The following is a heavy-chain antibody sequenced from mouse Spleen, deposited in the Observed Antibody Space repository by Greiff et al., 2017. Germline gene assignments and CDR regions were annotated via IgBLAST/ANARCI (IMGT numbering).Heavy chain of an antibody. J-gene: IGHJ4*01. CDR3: ARLERGRVYAMDY. V-gene: IGHV1-19*01. CDR1: GYTFTDYY. D-gene: IGHD4-1*01. CDR2: INPYNGGT. Sequence: VQLQQSGPVLVKPGASVKMSCKASGYTFTDYYMNWVKQSHGKSLEWIGVINPYNGGTSYNQKFKGKATLTVDKSSSTAYMELNSLTSEDSAVYYCARLERGRVYAMDYWGQGTSVTVSS.